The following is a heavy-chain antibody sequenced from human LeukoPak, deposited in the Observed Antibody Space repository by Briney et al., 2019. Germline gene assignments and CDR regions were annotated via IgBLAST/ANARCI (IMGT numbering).Heavy chain of an antibody. V-gene: IGHV3-7*01. J-gene: IGHJ4*02. Sequence: PGGSLRLSCAASGFTFSSYWMSWVRQAPGKGLEWVANIKQDGSEKYYVDSVKGRFTISRDNAKNSLYLQMNSLRAEDTAVYYCARNRYYYDSSGYYPYYFDYWGQGTLVTVSS. D-gene: IGHD3-22*01. CDR3: ARNRYYYDSSGYYPYYFDY. CDR2: IKQDGSEK. CDR1: GFTFSSYW.